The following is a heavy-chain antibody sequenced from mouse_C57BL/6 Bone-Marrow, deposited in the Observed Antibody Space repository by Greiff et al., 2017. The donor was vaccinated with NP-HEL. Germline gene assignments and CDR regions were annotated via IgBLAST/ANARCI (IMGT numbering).Heavy chain of an antibody. CDR1: GFTFSDYY. CDR2: INYDGSST. Sequence: EVKLVESEGGLVQPGSSMKLSCTASGFTFSDYYMAWVRQVPEKGLEWVANINYDGSSTYYLASLKSRFIIPRDNAKNILYLQMSSRKSEDTATYYVARDSGGDYYGSSYSFDYWGQGTTLTVSS. J-gene: IGHJ2*01. CDR3: ARDSGGDYYGSSYSFDY. V-gene: IGHV5-16*01. D-gene: IGHD1-1*01.